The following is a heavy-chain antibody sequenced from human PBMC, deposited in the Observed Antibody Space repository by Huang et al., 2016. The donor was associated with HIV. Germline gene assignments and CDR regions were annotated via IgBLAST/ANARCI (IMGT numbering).Heavy chain of an antibody. CDR2: FDPEEGET. J-gene: IGHJ3*02. CDR3: ATSTPDVGAGVLRSAFDI. CDR1: GYTVSELS. D-gene: IGHD2-15*01. Sequence: QVQLVESGAELKQPGASVRVSCKVSGYTVSELSLHWVRQAPEKGLEWMGGFDPEEGETIYGQRLQGRVTMTEDTSTDTAYMELSSLRPEDTAVYYCATSTPDVGAGVLRSAFDIWGQGTMVTVSS. V-gene: IGHV1-24*01.